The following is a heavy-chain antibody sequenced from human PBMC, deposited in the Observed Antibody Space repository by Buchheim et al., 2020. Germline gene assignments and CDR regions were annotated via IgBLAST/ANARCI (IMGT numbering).Heavy chain of an antibody. V-gene: IGHV3-33*01. Sequence: QVQLVESGGGVVQPGRSLRLSCAASGFTFSSYGMHWVRQAPGKGLEWVAVIWYDGSNKYYADFVKGRFTISRDNSKTTLYLQMNSLRAEDTAVYYCARGQAYYYDSSGPHYWGQGTL. CDR1: GFTFSSYG. CDR3: ARGQAYYYDSSGPHY. CDR2: IWYDGSNK. J-gene: IGHJ4*02. D-gene: IGHD3-22*01.